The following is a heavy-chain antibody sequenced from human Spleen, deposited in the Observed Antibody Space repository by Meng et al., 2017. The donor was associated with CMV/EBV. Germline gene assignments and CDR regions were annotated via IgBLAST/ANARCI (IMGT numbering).Heavy chain of an antibody. V-gene: IGHV5-51*01. Sequence: GESLKISCKDSGDSFTTYWIGWVRQMPGKGLEWMGVIFPSDSDTTYNPSFRGQVTISADKSISTTYLQWRSLKASDTAMYYCAKRKSDAFDIWGQGTMVTVSS. CDR3: AKRKSDAFDI. CDR2: IFPSDSDT. J-gene: IGHJ3*02. CDR1: GDSFTTYW.